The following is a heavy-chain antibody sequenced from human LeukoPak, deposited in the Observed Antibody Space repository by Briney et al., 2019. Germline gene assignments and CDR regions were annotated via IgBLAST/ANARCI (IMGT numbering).Heavy chain of an antibody. CDR2: ISASGGTT. CDR3: AKEPREYCSSTSCPNWFDS. Sequence: GGSLRLSCAASGFTFNNYAMSWVRQAPGKGLDWVSAISASGGTTYYADSVKGRFTISRDNSENTLFLQMNSLRAEDTAVYYCAKEPREYCSSTSCPNWFDSWGQGTLATVSS. J-gene: IGHJ5*01. CDR1: GFTFNNYA. V-gene: IGHV3-23*01. D-gene: IGHD2-2*01.